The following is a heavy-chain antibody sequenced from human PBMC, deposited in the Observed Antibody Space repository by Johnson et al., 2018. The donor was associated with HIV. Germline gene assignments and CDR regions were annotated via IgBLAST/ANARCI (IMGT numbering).Heavy chain of an antibody. CDR2: LSYDGGNK. CDR3: TREHANEQWLNIVDAFDI. Sequence: VQLVESGGGLVQPGGSLRLSCAASGFTFSSYCMHWVRQAPGKGLEWVAVLSYDGGNKYYADSVKGRFTISRDNSKNTLYLQMNSLRAEDTAVYYCTREHANEQWLNIVDAFDIWGQGTMVTVSS. J-gene: IGHJ3*02. D-gene: IGHD6-19*01. V-gene: IGHV3-30*03. CDR1: GFTFSSYC.